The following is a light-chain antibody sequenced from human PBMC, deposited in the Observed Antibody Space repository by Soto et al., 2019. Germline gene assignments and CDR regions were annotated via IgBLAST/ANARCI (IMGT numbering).Light chain of an antibody. Sequence: QSVLTQPASVSGSPGQSITISCTGTSRDVGGYNYVSWYQQHPGKAPKLIIYEVSSRPSGVSSRFSGSKSGNTASLTISGLQAEDEADYYCISYTGSSTLYVFGTG. CDR2: EVS. CDR1: SRDVGGYNY. V-gene: IGLV2-14*01. J-gene: IGLJ1*01. CDR3: ISYTGSSTLYV.